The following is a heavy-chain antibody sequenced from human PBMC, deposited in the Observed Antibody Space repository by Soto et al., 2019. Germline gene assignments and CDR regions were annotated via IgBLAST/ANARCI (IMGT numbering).Heavy chain of an antibody. D-gene: IGHD2-21*02. CDR2: IYYSGST. V-gene: IGHV4-30-4*01. CDR1: GGSISSGDYY. Sequence: SETLSLTCTVSGGSISSGDYYWSWIRQPPGKGLEWFGYIYYSGSTYYNPSLKSRVTISVDTSKNQFSLKLSSVTAADTAVYYCAREASGGNSRFASHLDYWGQGTLVTVSS. CDR3: AREASGGNSRFASHLDY. J-gene: IGHJ4*02.